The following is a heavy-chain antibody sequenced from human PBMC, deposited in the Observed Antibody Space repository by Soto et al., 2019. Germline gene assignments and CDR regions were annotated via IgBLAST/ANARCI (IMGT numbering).Heavy chain of an antibody. J-gene: IGHJ4*02. CDR2: MNPNSGNT. Sequence: ASVKVSCKASGYTFTSYDINWVRQATGQGLEWMGWMNPNSGNTKYSQKFQGRVTITRDTSASTAYMELSSLRSEDTAVYYCARGLNGYLHYFDYWGQGTPVTVSS. V-gene: IGHV1-8*01. CDR1: GYTFTSYD. D-gene: IGHD5-18*01. CDR3: ARGLNGYLHYFDY.